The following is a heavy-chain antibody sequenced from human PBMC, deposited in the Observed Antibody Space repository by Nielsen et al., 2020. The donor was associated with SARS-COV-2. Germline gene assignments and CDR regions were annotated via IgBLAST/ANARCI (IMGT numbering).Heavy chain of an antibody. V-gene: IGHV3-11*04. Sequence: GESLKISCAASGFTFSDHYMTWIRQTPGKGLEWISYITNTGAEYYADSVKGRFTISRDNAQSSLYLLMNNLRAEDTAVYYCARGLEWELLRWGQGTLVTVSS. CDR3: ARGLEWELLR. J-gene: IGHJ4*02. CDR1: GFTFSDHY. CDR2: ITNTGAE. D-gene: IGHD1-26*01.